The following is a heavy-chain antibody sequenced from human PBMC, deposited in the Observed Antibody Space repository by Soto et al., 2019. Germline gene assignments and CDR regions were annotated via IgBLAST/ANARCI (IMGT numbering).Heavy chain of an antibody. Sequence: QVQLVESGGGVVQPGRSLRLSCAASGFTFSSYGMHWVRQAPGKGLEWVAVISYDGSNKYYADSVKGRFTISRDNSKNTLYLQMNSLRSEDTAVYYCAKLSGTGTTAAFYYGMDVWGQRTTVTVFS. CDR1: GFTFSSYG. CDR2: ISYDGSNK. D-gene: IGHD1-7*01. V-gene: IGHV3-30*18. CDR3: AKLSGTGTTAAFYYGMDV. J-gene: IGHJ6*02.